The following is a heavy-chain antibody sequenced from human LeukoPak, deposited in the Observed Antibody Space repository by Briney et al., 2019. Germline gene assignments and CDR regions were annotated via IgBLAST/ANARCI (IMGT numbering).Heavy chain of an antibody. V-gene: IGHV3-30-3*01. J-gene: IGHJ4*02. CDR3: AREQLWSAVFDY. CDR1: GFTFSSYA. D-gene: IGHD5-18*01. Sequence: PGGSLRLSCAASGFTFSSYAMHWVRQAPGKGLEWVAVISYDGSNKYYADSVKGRFTISRDNSKNTLYLQMNSLRAEDTAVYYCAREQLWSAVFDYWGQGTLVTVSS. CDR2: ISYDGSNK.